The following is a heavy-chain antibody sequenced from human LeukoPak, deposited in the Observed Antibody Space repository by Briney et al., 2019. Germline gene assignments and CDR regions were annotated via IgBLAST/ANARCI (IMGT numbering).Heavy chain of an antibody. CDR1: GGTFSSYA. CDR3: ARDGGVYYLGPYYFDY. J-gene: IGHJ4*02. V-gene: IGHV1-69*05. CDR2: TIPIFGTA. D-gene: IGHD2-8*01. Sequence: SVKVSCKASGGTFSSYAISWVRQAPGQGLEWMGRTIPIFGTANYAQKFQGRVTITTDESTSTAYMELSSLRSEDTAVDYCARDGGVYYLGPYYFDYWGQGTLVTVSS.